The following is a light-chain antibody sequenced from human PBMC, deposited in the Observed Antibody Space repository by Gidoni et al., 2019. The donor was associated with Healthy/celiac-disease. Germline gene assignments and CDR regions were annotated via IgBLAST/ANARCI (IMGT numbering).Light chain of an antibody. Sequence: IVLTQSPGTLSLAPGERATLSCRACKSVSSSYLDWYQQKPGQAPRLLIYGASSRATGFPDRFSGSGSGTDFTLTISRLEPEDFAVYYCQQYGSSPGTFGGGTKVEIK. CDR2: GAS. V-gene: IGKV3-20*01. CDR3: QQYGSSPGT. CDR1: KSVSSSY. J-gene: IGKJ4*01.